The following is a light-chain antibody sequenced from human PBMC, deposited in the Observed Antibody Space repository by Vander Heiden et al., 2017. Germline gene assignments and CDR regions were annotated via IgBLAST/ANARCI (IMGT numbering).Light chain of an antibody. Sequence: DIQMTQSPSSLSPSVGDRATITCRASQGITNYLNWYQQKPGKAPKVLIYATSSLQSGVPTRFGGSGSGTDFTLTITNLQPEDSATYYCQQGFSVPWTFGQGTKVEIK. CDR2: ATS. CDR3: QQGFSVPWT. CDR1: QGITNY. V-gene: IGKV1-39*01. J-gene: IGKJ1*01.